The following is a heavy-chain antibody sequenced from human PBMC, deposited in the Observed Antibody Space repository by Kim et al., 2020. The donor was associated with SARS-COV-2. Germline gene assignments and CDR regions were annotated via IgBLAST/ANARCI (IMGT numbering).Heavy chain of an antibody. D-gene: IGHD3-10*01. V-gene: IGHV3-53*01. J-gene: IGHJ4*02. CDR3: ARDGDYYGSGSYSDY. Sequence: DSGKGRFTVSRDNSKNTLYLQMNSLRAEDTAVYYCARDGDYYGSGSYSDYWGQGTLVTVSS.